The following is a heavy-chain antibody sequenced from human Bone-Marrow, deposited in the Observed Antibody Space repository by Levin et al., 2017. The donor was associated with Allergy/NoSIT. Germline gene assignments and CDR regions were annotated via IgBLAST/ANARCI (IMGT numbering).Heavy chain of an antibody. V-gene: IGHV1-69*13. CDR2: IIPIFGTA. CDR1: GGTFSSYA. CDR3: ARGDSGIAVAGSY. J-gene: IGHJ4*02. Sequence: ASVKVSCKASGGTFSSYAISWVRQAPGQGLEWMGGIIPIFGTANYAQKFQGRVTITADESTSTAYMELSSLRSEDTAVYYCARGDSGIAVAGSYWGQGTLVTVSS. D-gene: IGHD6-19*01.